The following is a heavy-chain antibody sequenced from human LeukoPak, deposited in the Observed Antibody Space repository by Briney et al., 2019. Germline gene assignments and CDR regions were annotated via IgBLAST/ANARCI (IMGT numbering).Heavy chain of an antibody. D-gene: IGHD3-22*01. J-gene: IGHJ4*02. CDR2: ITGSGDSA. Sequence: GGSLRLSCAASGFTFSSYAMTWVRQAPGKGLEWVSAITGSGDSAYYADSVKGRFTISRDNAKNSLYLQMNSLRVEDTAVYYCARDELPDDNSGYAFDCWGQGTLVTVSS. CDR1: GFTFSSYA. V-gene: IGHV3-23*01. CDR3: ARDELPDDNSGYAFDC.